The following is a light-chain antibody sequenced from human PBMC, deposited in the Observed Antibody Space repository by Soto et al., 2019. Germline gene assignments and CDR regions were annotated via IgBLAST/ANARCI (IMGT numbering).Light chain of an antibody. Sequence: DIVLTQSPGALSLSPGERATLSCRASQSVSSSFLAWYQQEPGQAPRLLIYGASSRATGIPDRFSGSGSGTDFTLTISRLEPEDFAVYYCQQYGSSRWTFGHGTKVEI. CDR3: QQYGSSRWT. CDR2: GAS. V-gene: IGKV3-20*01. J-gene: IGKJ1*01. CDR1: QSVSSSF.